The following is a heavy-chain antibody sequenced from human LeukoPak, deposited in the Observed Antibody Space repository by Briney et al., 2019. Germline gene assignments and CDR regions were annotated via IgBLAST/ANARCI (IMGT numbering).Heavy chain of an antibody. CDR2: ISGRVGPTRR. D-gene: IGHD2-21*01. CDR1: GFTFENYG. V-gene: IGHV3-23*01. CDR3: VKGLIGSLPGDF. J-gene: IGHJ4*02. Sequence: GGSLRLSCAASGFTFENYGMSWVRQAPGKGLEWVSSISGRVGPTRRSYGDSVKARFTVSRDNSKNTLYLHMNSLRAEDTAVYYCVKGLIGSLPGDFWGQGTLVTVSS.